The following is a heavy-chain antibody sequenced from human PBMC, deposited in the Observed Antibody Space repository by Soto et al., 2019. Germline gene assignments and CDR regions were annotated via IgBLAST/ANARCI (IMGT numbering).Heavy chain of an antibody. V-gene: IGHV1-8*01. J-gene: IGHJ4*02. Sequence: ASVKVSCKASGYTFTSYDINWVRQATGQGLEWMGWMNPNSGNTGYAQKFQGRVTMTRNTSISTAYMELSSLRSEDTAVYYCATGPSNYLSGPPNFDYWGQGTLVTVSS. CDR3: ATGPSNYLSGPPNFDY. D-gene: IGHD3-9*01. CDR2: MNPNSGNT. CDR1: GYTFTSYD.